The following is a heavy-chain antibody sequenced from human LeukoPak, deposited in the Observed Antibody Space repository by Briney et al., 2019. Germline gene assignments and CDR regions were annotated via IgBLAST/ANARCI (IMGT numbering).Heavy chain of an antibody. Sequence: SETLSLTCTVSGGSISSGGYYWSWIRQHPGKGLEWIGYIYYSGSTYDNPSLKSRLTISVDTSKNQFSLKLSSVTAADTAVYYCARASTIFGHFAYWGRGTLVTVSS. CDR3: ARASTIFGHFAY. CDR2: IYYSGST. D-gene: IGHD3-3*01. CDR1: GGSISSGGYY. J-gene: IGHJ4*02. V-gene: IGHV4-31*03.